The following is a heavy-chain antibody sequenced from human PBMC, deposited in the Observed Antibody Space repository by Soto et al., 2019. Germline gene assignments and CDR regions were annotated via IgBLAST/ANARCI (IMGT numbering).Heavy chain of an antibody. CDR3: ARIGPVIGVELERRNWFDP. J-gene: IGHJ5*02. CDR2: IDWDDDK. D-gene: IGHD1-1*01. V-gene: IGHV2-70*11. CDR1: GFSLSTSGMC. Sequence: GAGPTLVNPTQTLTLTCTFSGFSLSTSGMCVSWIRQPPGKALEWLARIDWDDDKYYSTSLKTRLTISKDTSKNQVVLTMTNMDPVDTATYYCARIGPVIGVELERRNWFDPWGQGTLVTVSS.